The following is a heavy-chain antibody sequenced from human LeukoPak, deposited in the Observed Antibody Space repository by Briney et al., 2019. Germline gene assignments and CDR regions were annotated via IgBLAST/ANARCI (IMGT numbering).Heavy chain of an antibody. CDR1: GGTFSSYA. V-gene: IGHV1-69*04. D-gene: IGHD2-15*01. CDR3: ARALGGYDPDYCSGGSCYLDY. J-gene: IGHJ4*02. Sequence: SVKVSCKASGGTFSSYAISWVRQAPGQGLEWMGRIIPILGIANYAQKFQGRVMITADKSTSTAYMELSSLRSEDTAVYYCARALGGYDPDYCSGGSCYLDYWGQGTLVTVSS. CDR2: IIPILGIA.